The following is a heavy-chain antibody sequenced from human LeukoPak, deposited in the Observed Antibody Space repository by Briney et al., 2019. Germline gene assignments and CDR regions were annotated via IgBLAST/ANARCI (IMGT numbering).Heavy chain of an antibody. D-gene: IGHD5-12*01. Sequence: GGSLRLSCAASGFTFINYAMSWVRQAPGKGLEWVSLISKSSDATYYAPSVKGRFTISRDNSKNTLYLQMNSLRAEDTAVYYCAKEQRGYSGYMVGSCFDPWGQGTLVTVSS. CDR2: ISKSSDAT. J-gene: IGHJ5*02. CDR1: GFTFINYA. V-gene: IGHV3-23*01. CDR3: AKEQRGYSGYMVGSCFDP.